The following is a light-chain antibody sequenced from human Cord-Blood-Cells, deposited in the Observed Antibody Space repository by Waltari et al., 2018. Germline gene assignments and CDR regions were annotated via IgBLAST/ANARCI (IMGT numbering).Light chain of an antibody. V-gene: IGKV3-11*01. J-gene: IGKJ3*01. CDR3: QQRSNWPPFT. CDR1: QSVSSY. CDR2: DAS. Sequence: EIVLTQSPATLSLSQGEIATLSCRASQSVSSYLAWYQQKPGQAPRLLIYDASNRATCIPARFSGSGSGTDFTLTISSLEPEDFAVYYCQQRSNWPPFTFGPGTKVDIK.